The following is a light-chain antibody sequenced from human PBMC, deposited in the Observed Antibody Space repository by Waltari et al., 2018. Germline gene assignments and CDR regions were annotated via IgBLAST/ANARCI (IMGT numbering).Light chain of an antibody. Sequence: EIVLTQSPATLSLSPGERASLSCRASQTVSRSLAWYQQNPGQTPRLLISDASNRATGIPARFSGSGSGTAFTLTISSLEPEDFAVYYCQQRSNWPPTFGQGTKVEIK. CDR1: QTVSRS. V-gene: IGKV3-11*01. CDR3: QQRSNWPPT. J-gene: IGKJ1*01. CDR2: DAS.